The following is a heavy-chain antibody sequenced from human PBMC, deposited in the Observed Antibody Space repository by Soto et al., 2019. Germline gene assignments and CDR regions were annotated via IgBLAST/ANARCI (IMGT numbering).Heavy chain of an antibody. V-gene: IGHV6-1*01. CDR3: ARDREVRETTVRVDYYYGMDV. D-gene: IGHD3-10*01. J-gene: IGHJ6*02. CDR1: GDSVSSNSAA. CDR2: TYYRSKWYN. Sequence: QVQLQQSGPGLVKPSQTLSLTCAISGDSVSSNSAAWNWIRQSPSRGLEWLGRTYYRSKWYNDYAVSVKSRITINPDTSKNQFSLQLNSVTPEDTAVYYCARDREVRETTVRVDYYYGMDVWGQGTTVTVSS.